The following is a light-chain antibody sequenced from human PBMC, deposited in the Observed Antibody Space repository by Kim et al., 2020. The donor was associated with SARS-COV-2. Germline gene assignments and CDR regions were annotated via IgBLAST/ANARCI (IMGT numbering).Light chain of an antibody. CDR1: QSISSW. CDR2: KAS. V-gene: IGKV1-5*03. CDR3: QQYNSYSTT. J-gene: IGKJ2*01. Sequence: DIQMTQSPSTLSASVGDRVTITCRASQSISSWLAWYQQKPGKAPKLLIYKASSLESGLPSRFSGSGSGTEFTLTISSLQPDDFATYYCQQYNSYSTTFGQGTKLEI.